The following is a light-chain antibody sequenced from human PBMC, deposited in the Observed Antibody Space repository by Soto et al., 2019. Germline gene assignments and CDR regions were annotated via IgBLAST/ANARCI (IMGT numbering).Light chain of an antibody. CDR1: QSISSW. CDR2: KAS. V-gene: IGKV1-5*03. Sequence: DIQMTQSPSTLSASVGDRVTITCRASQSISSWLAWNQQKPGKAPKLLIYKASSLQSGVPSRFSGSGSGTEFTLTTSSLQPDDFATYYCQQYNSYSWTFGRGTKVEIK. CDR3: QQYNSYSWT. J-gene: IGKJ1*01.